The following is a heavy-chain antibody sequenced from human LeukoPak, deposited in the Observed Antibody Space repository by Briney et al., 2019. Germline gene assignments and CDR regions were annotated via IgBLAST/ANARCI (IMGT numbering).Heavy chain of an antibody. Sequence: PGGSLRLSCAASGFTFSSYAMHWARQAPGKGLEWVAVISYDGSNKYYADSVKGRFTISRDNSKNTLYLQMNSLRAEDAAVYYCARAVAAIGGYNDYWGQGTLVTVSS. J-gene: IGHJ4*02. V-gene: IGHV3-30-3*01. D-gene: IGHD5-12*01. CDR1: GFTFSSYA. CDR2: ISYDGSNK. CDR3: ARAVAAIGGYNDY.